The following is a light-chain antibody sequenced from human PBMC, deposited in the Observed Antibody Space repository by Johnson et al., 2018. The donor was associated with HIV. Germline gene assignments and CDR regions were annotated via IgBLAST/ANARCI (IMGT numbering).Light chain of an antibody. CDR1: GSNIGDNY. CDR2: DDI. CDR3: GTWDPSLSAGHG. J-gene: IGLJ1*01. V-gene: IGLV1-51*01. Sequence: QSVLTQPPSVSAAPGQKVTISCSGIGSNIGDNYVSWYQHLPGTAPRLLIYDDIKRPSGIPDRFSGSKSGTSATLGITGLQPGDAADYYCGTWDPSLSAGHGFGTGTKVTVL.